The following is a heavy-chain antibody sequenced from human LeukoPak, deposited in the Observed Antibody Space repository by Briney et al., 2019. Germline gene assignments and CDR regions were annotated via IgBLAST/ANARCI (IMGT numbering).Heavy chain of an antibody. CDR2: ISGSGGST. V-gene: IGHV3-23*01. D-gene: IGHD1-26*01. J-gene: IGHJ3*02. CDR1: GFTFSSYA. Sequence: GGSLRLSCAASGFTFSSYAMSWVRQAPGKGLEWVSAISGSGGSTYYADSVKGRFTISGDNSKNTLYLQMNSLRAEDTAVYYCAKDLVEWELPQDAFDIWGQGTMVTVSS. CDR3: AKDLVEWELPQDAFDI.